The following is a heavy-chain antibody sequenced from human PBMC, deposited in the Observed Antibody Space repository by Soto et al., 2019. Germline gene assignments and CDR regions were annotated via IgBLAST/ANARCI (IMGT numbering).Heavy chain of an antibody. CDR2: ISYDGSNN. CDR3: AKDIVKYPYGAFDY. D-gene: IGHD3-10*01. CDR1: GFTFSSYG. Sequence: QVQLVESGGAVVQPGKSLRLSCAASGFTFSSYGMYWVRQAPGNGLEWVAAISYDGSNNYHADSVKGRFTISRDNSKNTLYLQLNSLRTEDTAVYYGAKDIVKYPYGAFDYGGQGALVTASS. V-gene: IGHV3-30*18. J-gene: IGHJ4*02.